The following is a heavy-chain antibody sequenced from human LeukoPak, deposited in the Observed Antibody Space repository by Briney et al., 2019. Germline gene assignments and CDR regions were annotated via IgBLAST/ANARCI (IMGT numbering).Heavy chain of an antibody. Sequence: PGGSLRLSCAASGFTVSSNCMSWVRQAPGKGLEWVSVIYSGGSTYYADSVKGRFTISRDNSKNTLYLQMNSLRAEDTAVYYCAKVSYHYYGSGSYVLDYWGQGTLVTVSS. V-gene: IGHV3-53*01. J-gene: IGHJ4*02. CDR3: AKVSYHYYGSGSYVLDY. D-gene: IGHD3-10*01. CDR1: GFTVSSNC. CDR2: IYSGGST.